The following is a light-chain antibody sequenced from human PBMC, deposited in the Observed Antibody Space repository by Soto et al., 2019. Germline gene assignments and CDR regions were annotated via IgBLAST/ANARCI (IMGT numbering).Light chain of an antibody. CDR2: DAS. J-gene: IGKJ5*01. V-gene: IGKV3-11*01. Sequence: LLTQSPATLSVSLGDRVTLSCRASQNLHSFLNWYQQRPGQAPRPLIYDASKRAAGVPDRISGDGSGTDYTLTISSLEPEDFAVYYCQQRTRWPMTFGQGTRLEIK. CDR3: QQRTRWPMT. CDR1: QNLHSF.